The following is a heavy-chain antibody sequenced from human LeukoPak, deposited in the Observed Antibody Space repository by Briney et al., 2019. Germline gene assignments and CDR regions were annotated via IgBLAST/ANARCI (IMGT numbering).Heavy chain of an antibody. CDR1: GFSFSSYA. D-gene: IGHD6-19*01. Sequence: GGSLRLSCAASGFSFSSYAMSWVRQAPGKGLEWVSAISGSGGSTYYADSVKGRLTISRDNSKNTLYLQMNSLRAEDTAVYYCAKGRSSGWYENWFDPWGQGTLVTVSS. J-gene: IGHJ5*02. V-gene: IGHV3-23*01. CDR2: ISGSGGST. CDR3: AKGRSSGWYENWFDP.